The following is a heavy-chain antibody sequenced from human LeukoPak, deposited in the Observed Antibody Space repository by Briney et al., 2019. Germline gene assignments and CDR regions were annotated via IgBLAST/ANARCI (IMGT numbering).Heavy chain of an antibody. J-gene: IGHJ5*02. CDR2: ISWNSGSI. V-gene: IGHV3-9*01. CDR3: AKGRDKYQLLSKNWFDP. D-gene: IGHD2-2*01. CDR1: GFTFDDYA. Sequence: PGGSLGLSCAASGFTFDDYAMHWVRQAPGKGLEWVSGISWNSGSIGYADSVKGRFTISRDNAKNSLYLQMNSLRAEDTALYYCAKGRDKYQLLSKNWFDPWGQGTLVTVSS.